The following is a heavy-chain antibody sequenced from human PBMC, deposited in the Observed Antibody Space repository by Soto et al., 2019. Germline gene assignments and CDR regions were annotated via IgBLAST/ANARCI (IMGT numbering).Heavy chain of an antibody. CDR1: GFNFATHS. J-gene: IGHJ4*02. CDR2: ISSSSDNI. CDR3: ARENYFDY. V-gene: IGHV3-48*01. Sequence: PGGSLRLSCAGSGFNFATHSMNWVRQAPGKGLEWISYISSSSDNIIYADSVKGRFTISRDNAKDSLYLQMNSLRAEDTAVYYCARENYFDYWGQGALVTVSS.